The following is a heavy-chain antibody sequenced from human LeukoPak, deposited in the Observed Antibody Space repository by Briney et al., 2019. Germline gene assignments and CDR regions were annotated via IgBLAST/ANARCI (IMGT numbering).Heavy chain of an antibody. Sequence: GGSLRLSCAASGFTFSTYSMTWVRQAPGKGLEWVSIISGGGDNRYYADSVKGRFTISRDNSKNTLYLQMNSLRAEDTAVYYCAKGQITRSDRFDYWGQGTLVTVSS. V-gene: IGHV3-23*01. J-gene: IGHJ4*02. CDR2: ISGGGDNR. CDR1: GFTFSTYS. D-gene: IGHD3-16*01. CDR3: AKGQITRSDRFDY.